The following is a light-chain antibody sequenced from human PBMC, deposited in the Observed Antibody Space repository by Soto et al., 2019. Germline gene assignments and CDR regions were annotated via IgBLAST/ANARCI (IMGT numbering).Light chain of an antibody. V-gene: IGKV3-11*01. CDR3: QQRNNWPIT. Sequence: EIVFAQSPATLSFSPGERATLSCRASQSVSSYLAWYQQKPGQAPRLLIYDASNRATGIPVRFSGSGSGTDFTLTISSLEPEDFALYYCQQRNNWPITFGQGTRLEIK. CDR2: DAS. J-gene: IGKJ5*01. CDR1: QSVSSY.